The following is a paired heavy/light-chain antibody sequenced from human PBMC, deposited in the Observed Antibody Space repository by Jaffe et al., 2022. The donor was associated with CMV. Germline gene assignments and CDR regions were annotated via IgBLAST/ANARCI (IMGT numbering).Light chain of an antibody. Sequence: VVLTQSPGTLSLSPGEGATLSCRASQSVGSSLAWYQQRPGQAPRLLIYSSSSRATGIPDRFSGSGSGTDFTLTISRLEPEDFAMYYCQQYGSSRTFGQGTKVELK. CDR1: QSVGSS. CDR2: SSS. CDR3: QQYGSSRT. J-gene: IGKJ1*01. V-gene: IGKV3-20*01.
Heavy chain of an antibody. CDR2: MNHSGSA. D-gene: IGHD3-16*02. V-gene: IGHV4-34*01. Sequence: QVQLQQWGAGLLKPLETLSLTCAVHGGSFSNYYWSWIRQSPGKGLEWIGEMNHSGSANYQPSLKSRVTMSVDMSSNEFSLEMRSLTAADTAVYYCARAPWAYDYVWTSNRRPISSGWFDPWGQGILVTVSS. CDR1: GGSFSNYY. CDR3: ARAPWAYDYVWTSNRRPISSGWFDP. J-gene: IGHJ5*02.